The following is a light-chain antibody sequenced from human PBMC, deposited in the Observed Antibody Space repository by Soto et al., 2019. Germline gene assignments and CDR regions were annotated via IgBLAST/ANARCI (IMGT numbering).Light chain of an antibody. V-gene: IGKV3-20*01. CDR1: QSVSSSY. J-gene: IGKJ1*01. CDR2: GAS. Sequence: EIFLSRSPGTLSLSPGERATLSCRASQSVSSSYLAWYQQKPGQAPRLLIYGASSRATGIPDRFSGSGSGTDFTLTISRLEPEDFAVYYCQQYVSSSWTSGQGTKVDIK. CDR3: QQYVSSSWT.